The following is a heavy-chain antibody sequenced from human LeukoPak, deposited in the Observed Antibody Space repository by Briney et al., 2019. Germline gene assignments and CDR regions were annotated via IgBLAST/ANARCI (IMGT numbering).Heavy chain of an antibody. D-gene: IGHD3-10*01. V-gene: IGHV3-30-3*01. Sequence: PGGSLRLSCAASGFTFSSYAMHWVRQAPGKGLEWAAVISYDGSNKYYVDSVKGRFTISRDNSKNTLYLQMNSLRAEDTAVYYCAKDLRLTVRGGNWFDPWGQGTLVTVSS. CDR1: GFTFSSYA. J-gene: IGHJ5*02. CDR3: AKDLRLTVRGGNWFDP. CDR2: ISYDGSNK.